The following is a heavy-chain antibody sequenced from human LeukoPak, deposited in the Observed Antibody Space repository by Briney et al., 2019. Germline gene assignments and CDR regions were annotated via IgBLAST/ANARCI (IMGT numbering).Heavy chain of an antibody. CDR3: ARGSGYNGTAY. CDR1: GGSFSDYY. J-gene: IGHJ4*02. D-gene: IGHD5-24*01. V-gene: IGHV4-34*01. Sequence: SETLSLTCAVYGGSFSDYYWSWIRQPPGKGLEWIGEINHSGSTNYNPSLKSRVTISVDTSKNQFSLKLSSVTAADTAVYYCARGSGYNGTAYWGQGTLVTVSS. CDR2: INHSGST.